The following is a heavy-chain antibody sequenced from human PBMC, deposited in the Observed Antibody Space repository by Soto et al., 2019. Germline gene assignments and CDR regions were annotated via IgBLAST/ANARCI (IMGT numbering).Heavy chain of an antibody. D-gene: IGHD3-16*01. CDR2: ISYDGSNK. CDR1: GFTFSSYG. Sequence: GGSLRLSCAASGFTFSSYGMHWVRQAPGKGLEWVAVISYDGSNKYYADSVKGRFTISRDNSKNTLYLQMNSLRAEDTAVYYCAKDFHQGGAPTFDYWGQGTLVTVSS. J-gene: IGHJ4*02. CDR3: AKDFHQGGAPTFDY. V-gene: IGHV3-30*18.